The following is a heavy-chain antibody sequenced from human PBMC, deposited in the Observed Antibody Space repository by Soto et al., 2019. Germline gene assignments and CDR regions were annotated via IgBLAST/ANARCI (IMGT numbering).Heavy chain of an antibody. CDR1: GGSITSYY. Sequence: SETLSLTCTVSGGSITSYYWSWIRQPPGKGLEWIGYIYYSGVTNYNPSLKSRVTISVDTSKNQFSLKLTSVTAADTAVYYCASQGGFCSGGSCYPHFWHWGQGTLVT. D-gene: IGHD2-15*01. CDR2: IYYSGVT. CDR3: ASQGGFCSGGSCYPHFWH. J-gene: IGHJ1*01. V-gene: IGHV4-59*01.